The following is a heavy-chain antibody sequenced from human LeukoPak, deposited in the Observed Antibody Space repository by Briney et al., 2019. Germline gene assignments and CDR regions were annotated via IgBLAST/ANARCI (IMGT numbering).Heavy chain of an antibody. J-gene: IGHJ3*02. V-gene: IGHV4-39*07. D-gene: IGHD2/OR15-2a*01. CDR2: IYYSGST. CDR1: GGSISSSYY. CDR3: ARFYARTEFKDAFDI. Sequence: PETLSLTCTVSGGSISSSYYWGWIRQPPGKGLEWIGSIYYSGSTYYNPSLKSRVTISVDTSKNQFSLKLSSVTAADTAVYYCARFYARTEFKDAFDIWGQGTMVTVSS.